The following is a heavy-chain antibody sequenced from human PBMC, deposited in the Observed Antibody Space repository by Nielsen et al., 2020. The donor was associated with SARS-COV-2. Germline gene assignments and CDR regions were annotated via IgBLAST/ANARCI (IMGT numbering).Heavy chain of an antibody. V-gene: IGHV3-23*01. J-gene: IGHJ4*02. CDR3: ARGLYDSSGYYYYDL. CDR1: GFTFSSYA. CDR2: ISGSGGST. Sequence: GESLKISCAASGFTFSSYAMSWVRQAPGKGLEWVSAISGSGGSTYYADSVKGRFTISRDNSKNTLYLQMNSLRAEDTAVYYCARGLYDSSGYYYYDLWGQGTQVAVSS. D-gene: IGHD3-22*01.